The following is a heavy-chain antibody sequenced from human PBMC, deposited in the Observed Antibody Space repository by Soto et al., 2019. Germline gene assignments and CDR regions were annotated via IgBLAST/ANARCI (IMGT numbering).Heavy chain of an antibody. J-gene: IGHJ4*02. V-gene: IGHV1-69*12. CDR3: ASHYDSSGYYYRGLDY. Sequence: QVQLVQSGAEVKKPGSSVKVSCKASGGTFSSYAISWVRQAPGQGLEWMGGIIPIFGTADYAQKFQGRVKITADEATSTAYMELSSMSSEHTAVYYCASHYDSSGYYYRGLDYWGQGTLVTVSS. CDR2: IIPIFGTA. D-gene: IGHD3-22*01. CDR1: GGTFSSYA.